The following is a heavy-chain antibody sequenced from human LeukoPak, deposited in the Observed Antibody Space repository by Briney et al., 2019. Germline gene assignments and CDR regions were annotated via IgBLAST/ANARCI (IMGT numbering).Heavy chain of an antibody. J-gene: IGHJ4*02. D-gene: IGHD5-24*01. Sequence: SVKVSCKASGGTLSIYAISCVRQAPGQGLEWMGGIIPIFGTANNAQKFQGRVTITTDESTSTAYMELSSLRSEDTAVYYCARMDGYNRIFDYWGQGTLVTVSS. CDR3: ARMDGYNRIFDY. CDR1: GGTLSIYA. CDR2: IIPIFGTA. V-gene: IGHV1-69*05.